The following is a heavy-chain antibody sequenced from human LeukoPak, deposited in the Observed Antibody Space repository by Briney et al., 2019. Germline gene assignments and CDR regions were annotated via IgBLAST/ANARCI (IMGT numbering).Heavy chain of an antibody. V-gene: IGHV4-39*01. J-gene: IGHJ1*01. Sequence: ETLSLTCTVSGGSISSSSYYWGWIRQPPGKGLEWIGSIYYSESPYYNPSLKSRVTISVDTSKNQFSLKLSSVTAADTAVYYCARTRYYYDSSGYYTEYFQHWGQGTLVTVSS. CDR3: ARTRYYYDSSGYYTEYFQH. D-gene: IGHD3-22*01. CDR2: IYYSESP. CDR1: GGSISSSSYY.